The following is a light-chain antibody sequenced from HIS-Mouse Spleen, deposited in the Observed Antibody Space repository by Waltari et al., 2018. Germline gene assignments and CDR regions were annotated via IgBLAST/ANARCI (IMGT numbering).Light chain of an antibody. CDR2: DVS. J-gene: IGLJ3*02. V-gene: IGLV2-14*03. CDR3: SSYTSSSTRV. CDR1: SSDVGGYNY. Sequence: QSALTQPASVSGSPGQSITISCTGTSSDVGGYNYVSWYQQPPGKAPKPMIYDVSNRPSGVSNRFSGSKSGNTASLTISGLQAEDEADYYCSSYTSSSTRVFGGGTKLTVL.